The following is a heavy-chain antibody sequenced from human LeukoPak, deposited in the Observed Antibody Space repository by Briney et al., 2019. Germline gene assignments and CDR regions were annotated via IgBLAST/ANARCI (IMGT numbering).Heavy chain of an antibody. CDR1: GFTVSSNY. V-gene: IGHV3-53*01. CDR2: IYSGGST. J-gene: IGHJ4*02. D-gene: IGHD5-12*01. CDR3: GCGYDGGDFDY. Sequence: PGGSLRLSCAASGFTVSSNYMSWVRQAPGKGLEWVSVIYSGGSTYYADSVKGRFTISRDNSKNTLYLQMNSLRAEDTAVYYCGCGYDGGDFDYWGQGTLVTVSS.